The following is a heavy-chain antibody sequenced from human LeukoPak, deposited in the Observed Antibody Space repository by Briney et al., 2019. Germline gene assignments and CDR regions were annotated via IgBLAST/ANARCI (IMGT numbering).Heavy chain of an antibody. D-gene: IGHD6-13*01. J-gene: IGHJ4*02. V-gene: IGHV7-4-1*02. CDR2: INTNTGNP. CDR3: ARDRSDSSSWYFGY. Sequence: ASVKVSCKASGHTFTRYAINWVRQAPGQGLQWMGWINTNTGNPTYAQGFTGRFVFSLDTSVSTAYLQISNLKAEDTAVYYCARDRSDSSSWYFGYWGQGTLVTVSS. CDR1: GHTFTRYA.